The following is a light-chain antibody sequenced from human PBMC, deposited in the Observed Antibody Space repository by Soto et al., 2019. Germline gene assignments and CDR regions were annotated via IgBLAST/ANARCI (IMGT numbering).Light chain of an antibody. CDR2: EVS. Sequence: QSALTQPASVSGSPGQSLTISCTGTSSDVGGYNYVSWYQQHPGKAPKLMIYEVSNRPSGVSNRFSGSKSGNTASLTISGVQAEDEADYYCSSYTSSSTVVFGGGTKLTVL. CDR1: SSDVGGYNY. CDR3: SSYTSSSTVV. V-gene: IGLV2-14*01. J-gene: IGLJ2*01.